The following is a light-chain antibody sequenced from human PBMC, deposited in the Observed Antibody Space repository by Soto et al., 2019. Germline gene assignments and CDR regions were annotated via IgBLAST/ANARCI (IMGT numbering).Light chain of an antibody. J-gene: IGLJ1*01. CDR3: SSYPGVYINV. V-gene: IGLV2-11*01. CDR2: DVS. CDR1: SSDVGGYNS. Sequence: QSALAKPPAGFGSPGQAVTCSCLGTSSDVGGYNSVSWYQQHPGKAPKLMIYDVSKRPSGVPDRFSGSKSGNTASLTISGLRFVDFTDSYSSSYPGVYINVFGPRTMVT.